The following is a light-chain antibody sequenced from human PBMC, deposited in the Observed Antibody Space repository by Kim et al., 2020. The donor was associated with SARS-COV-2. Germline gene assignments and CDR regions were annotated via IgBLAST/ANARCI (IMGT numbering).Light chain of an antibody. CDR3: QQSYTTPYT. CDR2: GAS. Sequence: SASVGGRVTITCRASQNINTCLNWYQQKPGKAPTLLISGASSLQSGVPSRFSGSGSETDFTLSVSSLQPEDFATYFCQQSYTTPYTFGQGTKLEI. J-gene: IGKJ2*01. CDR1: QNINTC. V-gene: IGKV1-39*01.